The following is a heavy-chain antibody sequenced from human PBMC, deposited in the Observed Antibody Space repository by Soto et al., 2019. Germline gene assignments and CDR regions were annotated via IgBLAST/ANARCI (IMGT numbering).Heavy chain of an antibody. V-gene: IGHV1-69*01. J-gene: IGHJ5*02. CDR1: GGTFSSYA. CDR2: IITSFGTA. Sequence: QVQLVQSGAEVKTPGSSVKVSCKASGGTFSSYAISWVRQAPGPGLEWMGGIITSFGTANYAQKFQGRVTITADESTSTAYRELSSLRSEDTAVYYCASDLGYCSSTSCYTAENWFDPWCQGTLVTVSS. D-gene: IGHD2-2*02. CDR3: ASDLGYCSSTSCYTAENWFDP.